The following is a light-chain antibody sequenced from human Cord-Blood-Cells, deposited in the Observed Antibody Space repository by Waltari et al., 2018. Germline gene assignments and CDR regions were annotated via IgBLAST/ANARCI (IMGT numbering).Light chain of an antibody. CDR2: WAS. CDR3: QQYYRPLDS. Sequence: DTVMTRSPDSLAVALGERATIHCNSRRCVLYSINNKNYLAWYQQKPGQPPKLLIYWASNRATGAPDGVSGSGSGGDVILTISCLPAEDVAVYDCQQYYRPLDSLGQGTKVELK. J-gene: IGKJ2*03. V-gene: IGKV4-1*01. CDR1: RCVLYSINNKNY.